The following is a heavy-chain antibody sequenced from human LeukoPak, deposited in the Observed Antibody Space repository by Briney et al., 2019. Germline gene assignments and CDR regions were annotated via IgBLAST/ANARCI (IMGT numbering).Heavy chain of an antibody. CDR3: ARATTKLYWYFDL. J-gene: IGHJ2*01. CDR1: GGSISGYY. V-gene: IGHV4-59*08. Sequence: PSETLSLTCTVSGGSISGYYWNWIRQPPGKGLEWIGYIYSSGSTNYNPSLMSRVTISVDTSNKQVSLKLSSVTAADTAVYYCARATTKLYWYFDLWGRGTLVTVSS. CDR2: IYSSGST. D-gene: IGHD4-17*01.